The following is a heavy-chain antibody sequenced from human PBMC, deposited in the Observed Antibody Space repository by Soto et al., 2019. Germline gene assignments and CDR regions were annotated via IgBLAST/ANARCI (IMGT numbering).Heavy chain of an antibody. Sequence: SETLSLTCTVSGGFINSGDYHWTWIRQFPGKGLEWIGGIYYSASTYYNPALVSRITISLDTSKNQFSLKLTPVTAVDTAVYYCARDSRTPSGGMDVWGQGTTVTVSS. CDR2: IYYSAST. CDR3: ARDSRTPSGGMDV. J-gene: IGHJ6*02. CDR1: GGFINSGDYH. V-gene: IGHV4-30-4*01.